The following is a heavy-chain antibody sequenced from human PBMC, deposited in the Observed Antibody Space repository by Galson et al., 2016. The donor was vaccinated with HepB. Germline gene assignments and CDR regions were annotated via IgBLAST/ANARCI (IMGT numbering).Heavy chain of an antibody. CDR2: IYPSGDTT. D-gene: IGHD2-2*01. CDR1: GYTITSYY. Sequence: SVKVSCKASGYTITSYYMHWVRQAPGQGLEWMGVIYPSGDTTNYSQRFRGRVTMTRDTSTNTVYMELSSLRSEDTAVYYCVREGLPEVKYFDYWGQGILVTVSS. J-gene: IGHJ4*02. CDR3: VREGLPEVKYFDY. V-gene: IGHV1-46*01.